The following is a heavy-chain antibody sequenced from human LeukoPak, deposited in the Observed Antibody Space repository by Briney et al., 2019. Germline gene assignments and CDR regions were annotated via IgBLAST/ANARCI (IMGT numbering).Heavy chain of an antibody. CDR1: GFTFSSYA. D-gene: IGHD2-2*01. V-gene: IGHV3-30-3*01. CDR3: ARAVGINY. Sequence: PGRSLRLTCAATGFTFSSYAMHWVRQAPGKGLEGVAVISYDGSNKYYAESVKGRFTISRDNSKNTMYLQMNSLRAEDTAVYYCARAVGINYWGQGTLVTV. J-gene: IGHJ4*02. CDR2: ISYDGSNK.